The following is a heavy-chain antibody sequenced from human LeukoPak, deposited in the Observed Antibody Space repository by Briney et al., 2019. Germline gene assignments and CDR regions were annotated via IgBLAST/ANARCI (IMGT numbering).Heavy chain of an antibody. D-gene: IGHD3-22*01. Sequence: GESLKISCKASGYTFTSYGISWVRQAPGQGLEWMGWISAYNGNTNYAQKLQGRVTMTTDTSTSTAYMELRSLRSDDTAVYYCARDSYDSSGYYYRLLYWGQGTLVTVSS. CDR1: GYTFTSYG. V-gene: IGHV1-18*01. CDR2: ISAYNGNT. CDR3: ARDSYDSSGYYYRLLY. J-gene: IGHJ4*02.